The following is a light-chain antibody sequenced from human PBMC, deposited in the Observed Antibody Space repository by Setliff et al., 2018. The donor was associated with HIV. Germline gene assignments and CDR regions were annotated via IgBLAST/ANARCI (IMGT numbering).Light chain of an antibody. Sequence: QSALTQPPSVSGSPGQSIIISCTGTINNIGSYNRVSWYQQHPDTAPKLIIFEVNKRPSGVSNRFSGSKSGSTASLAISGLQADDEGDYYCCSYAGTDTFVVFGTGTKVTVL. CDR3: CSYAGTDTFVV. CDR1: INNIGSYNR. V-gene: IGLV2-23*02. J-gene: IGLJ1*01. CDR2: EVN.